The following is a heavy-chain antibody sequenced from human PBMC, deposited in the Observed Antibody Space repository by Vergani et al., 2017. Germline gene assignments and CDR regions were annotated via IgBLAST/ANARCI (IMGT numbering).Heavy chain of an antibody. CDR3: ARDLKRLRYFDWLPPNPSDWFDP. CDR2: IIPIFGTA. D-gene: IGHD3-9*01. Sequence: QVQLVQSGAEVKKPGSSVKVSCKASGGTFSSYAISWVRQAPGKGLEWMGGIIPIFGTANYAQKFQGRVTITADESTSTAYMELSSLRSEDTAVYYCARDLKRLRYFDWLPPNPSDWFDPWGQGTLVTVSS. CDR1: GGTFSSYA. V-gene: IGHV1-69*12. J-gene: IGHJ5*02.